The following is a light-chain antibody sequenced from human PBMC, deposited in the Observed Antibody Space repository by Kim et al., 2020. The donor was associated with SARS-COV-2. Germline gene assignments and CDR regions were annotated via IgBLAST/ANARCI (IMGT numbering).Light chain of an antibody. J-gene: IGLJ3*02. Sequence: LGQIVRITCQGDSLRSYYANWYQQKPGLAPVRVIYGKNNRPSGIPDRFSGSSSGNTASLTITGAQAEDEADYYCNSRDSSGNHDWVFGGGTKLTVL. CDR1: SLRSYY. CDR3: NSRDSSGNHDWV. V-gene: IGLV3-19*01. CDR2: GKN.